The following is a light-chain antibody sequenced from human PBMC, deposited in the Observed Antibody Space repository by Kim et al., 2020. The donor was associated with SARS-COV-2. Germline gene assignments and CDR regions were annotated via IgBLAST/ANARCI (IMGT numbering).Light chain of an antibody. J-gene: IGKJ4*01. Sequence: ASVGDRVTITCRASEHICDCLAWYPQKPGKAPKILIYGVSMLEIGVPSRFSGSGSEPDFTLTISSLQPEDFATYFCQQSNTFPPTFGGGAKVDIK. CDR2: GVS. V-gene: IGKV1-12*01. CDR3: QQSNTFPPT. CDR1: EHICDC.